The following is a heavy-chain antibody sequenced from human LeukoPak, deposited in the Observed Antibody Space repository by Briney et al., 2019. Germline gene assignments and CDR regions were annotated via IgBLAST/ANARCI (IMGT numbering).Heavy chain of an antibody. J-gene: IGHJ4*02. CDR3: ARDQYYDSSGYFDY. D-gene: IGHD3-22*01. CDR2: ISAYNGNT. Sequence: GASVKVSCKASGYTFTSYGISWVRQAPGQGLEWMGWISAYNGNTNYAQKLQGRVTMTTDTSTSTAYMELRSLRSDDTAVYYCARDQYYDSSGYFDYWGQGTPVTVSS. V-gene: IGHV1-18*01. CDR1: GYTFTSYG.